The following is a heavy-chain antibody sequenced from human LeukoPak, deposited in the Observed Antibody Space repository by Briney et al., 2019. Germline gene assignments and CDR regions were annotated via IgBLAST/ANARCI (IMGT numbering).Heavy chain of an antibody. Sequence: TSETLPLTCTVSGGSISSSSYYWGWIRQPPGKGLEWIGSIFYSGSTYYSPSLKSRVTISVDTSKNQFSLKLSSVTAADTAVYYCARRAADYGDYGRVGWRFDYWGQGTLVTVSS. V-gene: IGHV4-39*01. J-gene: IGHJ4*02. CDR3: ARRAADYGDYGRVGWRFDY. CDR1: GGSISSSSYY. CDR2: IFYSGST. D-gene: IGHD4-17*01.